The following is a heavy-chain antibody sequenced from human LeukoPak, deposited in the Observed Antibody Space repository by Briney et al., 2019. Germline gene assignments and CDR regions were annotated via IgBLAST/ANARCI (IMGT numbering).Heavy chain of an antibody. J-gene: IGHJ4*02. D-gene: IGHD3-9*01. CDR2: ITGSGGNT. CDR3: AKWGDYDVLTGYYVSDY. V-gene: IGHV3-23*01. CDR1: GFTFSNYA. Sequence: GGSLRLSCAASGFTFSNYAMSWVRQAPGKGLEWVSAITGSGGNTYYADSVKGRFTISRDNSKNTVFLQMNSLRAEDTAVYYCAKWGDYDVLTGYYVSDYWGQGTLVTVSS.